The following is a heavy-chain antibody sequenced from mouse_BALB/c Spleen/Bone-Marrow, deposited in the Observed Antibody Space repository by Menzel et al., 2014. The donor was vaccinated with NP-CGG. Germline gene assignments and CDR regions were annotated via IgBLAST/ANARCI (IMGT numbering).Heavy chain of an antibody. Sequence: VMLVESGPGLVAPSQSLSITCTISGFSLTNYGVHWVRQPPGKGLEWLVVIWSDGSTTYNSALKSRLSISKDNSKSQVFLKMDSLQTDDTAMYYCARHRYYAMDYWGQGTSVTVSS. V-gene: IGHV2-6-1*01. J-gene: IGHJ4*01. CDR3: ARHRYYAMDY. CDR1: GFSLTNYG. CDR2: IWSDGST.